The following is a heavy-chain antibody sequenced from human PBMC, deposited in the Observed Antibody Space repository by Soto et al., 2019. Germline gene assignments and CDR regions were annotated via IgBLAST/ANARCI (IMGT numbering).Heavy chain of an antibody. CDR2: ISYDGSNK. Sequence: GGSLRLSCAASGFTFSSYAMHWVRQAPGKGLEWVAVISYDGSNKYYADSVKGRFTISRDNSKNTLYLQMNSLRAEDTAVYYCARDADYGDYAGIDYWGQGTLVTVSS. D-gene: IGHD4-17*01. V-gene: IGHV3-30-3*01. CDR3: ARDADYGDYAGIDY. J-gene: IGHJ4*02. CDR1: GFTFSSYA.